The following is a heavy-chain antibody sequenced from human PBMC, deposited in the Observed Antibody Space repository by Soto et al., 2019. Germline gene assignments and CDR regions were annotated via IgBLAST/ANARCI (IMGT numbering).Heavy chain of an antibody. Sequence: SETLSLTCTVSGGSISSYYWSWIRQPPGKELEWIGYIYYSGSTNYNPSLKSRVTISVDTSKSRFSLKLSSVTAADTAVYYCARGPTVVYYYYGMDVWGQGTTVTVSS. CDR3: ARGPTVVYYYYGMDV. CDR1: GGSISSYY. CDR2: IYYSGST. D-gene: IGHD4-17*01. V-gene: IGHV4-59*01. J-gene: IGHJ6*02.